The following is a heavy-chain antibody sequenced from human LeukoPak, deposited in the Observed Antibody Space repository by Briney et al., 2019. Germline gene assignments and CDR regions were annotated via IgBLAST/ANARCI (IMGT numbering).Heavy chain of an antibody. J-gene: IGHJ4*02. CDR2: ISYDGSNK. CDR3: TVVVISLYYFDY. CDR1: GFTFSSYA. Sequence: GGSLRLSCAASGFTFSSYAMHWVRQAPGKGLEWVAVISYDGSNKYYADSVKGRFTISRDNSKNTLYLQMNSLRAEDTAVYYCTVVVISLYYFDYWGQGTLVTVSS. V-gene: IGHV3-30-3*01. D-gene: IGHD3-22*01.